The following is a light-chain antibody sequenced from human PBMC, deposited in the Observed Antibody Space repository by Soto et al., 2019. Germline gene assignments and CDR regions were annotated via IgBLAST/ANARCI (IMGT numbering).Light chain of an antibody. Sequence: DLVMTQSPLSLPVTPGEPASISCRSSQSLLHSNGYNYLHWYLQKPGQSPQLLIYLVSNRASGVPDRFSGSGSGTDFTLKISRVEAEDVGVYYCMQARQTPITFGQGTRLEIK. V-gene: IGKV2-28*01. CDR3: MQARQTPIT. CDR2: LVS. CDR1: QSLLHSNGYNY. J-gene: IGKJ5*01.